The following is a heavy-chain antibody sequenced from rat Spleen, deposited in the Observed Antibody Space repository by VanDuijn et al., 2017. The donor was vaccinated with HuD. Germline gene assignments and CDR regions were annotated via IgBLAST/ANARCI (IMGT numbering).Heavy chain of an antibody. CDR1: GFTFSNYG. J-gene: IGHJ2*01. D-gene: IGHD1-2*01. CDR3: ARYYYSSYMAPYYFDY. Sequence: EVKLVESGGGLVQPGRSLKLSCAASGFTFSNYGMAWVRQAPTKGLEWVATISYDGSSTYYRDSVKGRFTISRDNAKSTLYLQMDSLRSEDTATYYCARYYYSSYMAPYYFDYWGQGVMVTVSS. V-gene: IGHV5-29*01. CDR2: ISYDGSST.